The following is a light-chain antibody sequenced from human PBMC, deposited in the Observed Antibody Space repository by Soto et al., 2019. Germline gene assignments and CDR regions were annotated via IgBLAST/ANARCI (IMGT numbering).Light chain of an antibody. V-gene: IGKV3-11*01. CDR3: QQRNDWPPGYT. Sequence: EIVLTQSPATLSLSPGETATLSCRASQSFSVYLAWYQQKPGQAPRLLIYDTSNRATGIPARFSGGGSGPDFTLTISSLEPEDFAIYYCQQRNDWPPGYTFGQGTKLEIK. CDR1: QSFSVY. J-gene: IGKJ2*01. CDR2: DTS.